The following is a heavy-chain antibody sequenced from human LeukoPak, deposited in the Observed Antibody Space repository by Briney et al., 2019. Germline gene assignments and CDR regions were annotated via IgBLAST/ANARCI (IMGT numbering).Heavy chain of an antibody. Sequence: GRSLRLSCAASGFTFSSYGMHWVRQAPGKGLEWVAVISYDESNKYYADSVKGRFTISRDNSNNTLYLQMNSLRAEDTAVYYCAKVTYSSSWSRPLDYWGQGTLVTVSS. J-gene: IGHJ4*02. CDR2: ISYDESNK. V-gene: IGHV3-30*18. CDR3: AKVTYSSSWSRPLDY. CDR1: GFTFSSYG. D-gene: IGHD6-13*01.